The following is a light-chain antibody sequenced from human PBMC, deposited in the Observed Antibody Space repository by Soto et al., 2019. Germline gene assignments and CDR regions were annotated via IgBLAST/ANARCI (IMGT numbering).Light chain of an antibody. CDR3: AAWDDSLNGPYV. CDR1: SSNIGSNN. V-gene: IGLV1-44*01. CDR2: NNN. Sequence: QSVLTQPPSASGTPGQRVTISCSGSSSNIGSNNVNWYQQVPGTAPKLLIYNNNQRPSGVPDRFSGSKSGTPGSLAISGLQSEDEADYYCAAWDDSLNGPYVFGTGTKVTV. J-gene: IGLJ1*01.